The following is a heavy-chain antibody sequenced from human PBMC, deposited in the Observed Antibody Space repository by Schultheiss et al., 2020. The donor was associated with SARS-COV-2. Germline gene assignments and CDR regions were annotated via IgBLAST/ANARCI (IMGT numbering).Heavy chain of an antibody. J-gene: IGHJ6*03. V-gene: IGHV4-34*01. CDR2: INHSGST. Sequence: SETLSLTCAVYGGSFSGYYWSWIRQPPGKGLEWIGEINHSGSTNYNPSHKSRVTISVDTSKNQFSLKLSYVTAADTAVYYCARGGQGQLVRWRGYYYMDVWGKGTTVTVSS. D-gene: IGHD6-6*01. CDR1: GGSFSGYY. CDR3: ARGGQGQLVRWRGYYYMDV.